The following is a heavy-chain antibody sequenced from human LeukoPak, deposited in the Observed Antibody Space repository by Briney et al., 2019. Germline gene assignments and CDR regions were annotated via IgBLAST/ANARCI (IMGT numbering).Heavy chain of an antibody. CDR2: IYYSGST. J-gene: IGHJ4*02. V-gene: IGHV4-38-2*01. D-gene: IGHD6-19*01. CDR3: ARIGLGYSSGWYPWDY. Sequence: SETLSLTCAVSGYSISSGYYWGWIRQPPGKGLEWIGSIYYSGSTYYNPSLKSRVTISVDTSKNQFSLKLSSMTAADTAVYYCARIGLGYSSGWYPWDYWGQGTLVTVSS. CDR1: GYSISSGYY.